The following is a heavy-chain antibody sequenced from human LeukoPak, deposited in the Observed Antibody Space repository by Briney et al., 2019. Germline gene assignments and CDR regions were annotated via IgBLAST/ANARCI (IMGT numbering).Heavy chain of an antibody. D-gene: IGHD2-15*01. J-gene: IGHJ4*02. Sequence: PGRSLRLSCAASGFTFDDYAMHWVRQAPGKGLEWVSGISWNSGSIGYADSVKGRFTISRDNAKNSLYLQMNSLRAEDTALYYCATSPPTVVVVAAPLYYFDYWGQGTLVTVSS. CDR3: ATSPPTVVVVAAPLYYFDY. CDR2: ISWNSGSI. CDR1: GFTFDDYA. V-gene: IGHV3-9*01.